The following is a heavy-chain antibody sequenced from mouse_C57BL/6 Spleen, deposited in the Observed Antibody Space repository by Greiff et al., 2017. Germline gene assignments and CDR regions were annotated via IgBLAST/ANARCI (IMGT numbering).Heavy chain of an antibody. Sequence: QVQLQQSGAELVRPGASVTLSCKASGYTFTDYEMHWVKQTPVHGLEWIGAIDPETGGTASNQKFKGKAILTADKSSSTAYMELRSRTSEDSAVYYCTRFYYGSYYAMDYWGQGTSVTVSS. CDR2: IDPETGGT. D-gene: IGHD1-1*01. CDR1: GYTFTDYE. CDR3: TRFYYGSYYAMDY. V-gene: IGHV1-15*01. J-gene: IGHJ4*01.